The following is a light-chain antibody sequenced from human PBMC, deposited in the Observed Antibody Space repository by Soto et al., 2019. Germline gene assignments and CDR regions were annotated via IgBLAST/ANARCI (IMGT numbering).Light chain of an antibody. J-gene: IGKJ1*01. CDR3: QQYGSSRPLT. CDR1: QSVSSNY. V-gene: IGKV3-20*01. Sequence: EIVLTQSPGTLSLSPGERATLSCRASQSVSSNYLAWYQQKPGQAPRLLIYGASSRATGIPDRFTGSGSGTDFTLTISRLEPEDFAVYYCQQYGSSRPLTFGQGTKVEIK. CDR2: GAS.